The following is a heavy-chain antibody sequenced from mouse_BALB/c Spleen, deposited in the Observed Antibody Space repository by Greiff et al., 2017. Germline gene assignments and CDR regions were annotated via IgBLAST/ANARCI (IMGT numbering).Heavy chain of an antibody. J-gene: IGHJ4*01. CDR1: GFTFSSFG. Sequence: VQLKESGGGLVQPGGSRKLSCAASGFTFSSFGMHWVRQAPEKGLEWVAYISSGSSTIYYADTVKGRFTISRDNPKNTLFLQMTSLRSEDTAMYYCARWSYYAMDYWGQGTSVTVSS. V-gene: IGHV5-17*02. CDR2: ISSGSSTI. CDR3: ARWSYYAMDY.